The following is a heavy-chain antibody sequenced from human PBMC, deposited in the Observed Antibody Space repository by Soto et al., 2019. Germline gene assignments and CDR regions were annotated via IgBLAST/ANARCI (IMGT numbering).Heavy chain of an antibody. CDR3: ARLRIVISGQRYYYYGMDV. J-gene: IGHJ6*02. CDR1: GYSFTSYW. D-gene: IGHD3-22*01. V-gene: IGHV5-10-1*01. CDR2: IDPSDSYT. Sequence: PGESLKISCKGSGYSFTSYWISWVRQMPGKGLEWMGRIDPSDSYTDYSPSFQGHVTISADKSISTAYLQWSSLKASDTAMYYCARLRIVISGQRYYYYGMDVWGQGTTVTVS.